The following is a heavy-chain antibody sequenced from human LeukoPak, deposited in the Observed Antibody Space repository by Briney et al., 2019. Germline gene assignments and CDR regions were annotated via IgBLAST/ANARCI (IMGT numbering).Heavy chain of an antibody. CDR3: VKPLGSSGYGYFFDY. CDR2: IVSNAGST. D-gene: IGHD5-12*01. J-gene: IGHJ4*02. CDR1: GFTFSSYA. Sequence: PGGSLRLSCSASGFTFSSYAMHWVRQAPGKGLEYVSAIVSNAGSTYYADSVKGRFTISRDNSKNTLYLQMSSLRPEDTAVYYCVKPLGSSGYGYFFDYWGQGTLVTVSS. V-gene: IGHV3-64D*06.